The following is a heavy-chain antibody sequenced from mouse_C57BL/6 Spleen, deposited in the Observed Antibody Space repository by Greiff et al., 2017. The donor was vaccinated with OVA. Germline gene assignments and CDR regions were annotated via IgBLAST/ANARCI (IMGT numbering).Heavy chain of an antibody. D-gene: IGHD2-1*01. CDR3: ARWLLWPPDYAMDY. J-gene: IGHJ4*01. CDR2: INPNYGTT. Sequence: VQLKESGPELVKPGASVKISCKASGYSFTDYNMNWVKQSNGKSLEWIGVINPNYGTTSYNQKFKGKATLTVDQSSSTAYMQLNSLTSEDSAVYYCARWLLWPPDYAMDYWGQGTSVTVSS. CDR1: GYSFTDYN. V-gene: IGHV1-39*01.